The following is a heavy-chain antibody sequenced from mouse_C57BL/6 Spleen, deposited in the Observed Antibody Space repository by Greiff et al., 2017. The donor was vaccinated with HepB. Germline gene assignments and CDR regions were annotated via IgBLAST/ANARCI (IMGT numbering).Heavy chain of an antibody. CDR1: GFTFSDYY. CDR2: INYDGSST. CDR3: ARDGGYYFDY. D-gene: IGHD1-1*02. V-gene: IGHV5-16*01. Sequence: EVHLVESEGGLVQPGSSMKLSCTASGFTFSDYYMAWVRQVPGKGLEWVANINYDGSSTYYLDSLKSRFIISRDNAKNILYLQMSSLKSEDTATYYCARDGGYYFDYWGQGTTLTVSS. J-gene: IGHJ2*01.